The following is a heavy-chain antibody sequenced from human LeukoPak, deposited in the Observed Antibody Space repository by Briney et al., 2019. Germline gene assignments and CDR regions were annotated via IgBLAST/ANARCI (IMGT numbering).Heavy chain of an antibody. CDR3: ARDRGYSSSSQEYYYYGMDV. V-gene: IGHV4-59*01. J-gene: IGHJ6*02. D-gene: IGHD6-6*01. Sequence: PSETPSLTCTVSGGSISSYYWSWIRQPPGKGLEWIGYIYYSGSTNYNPSLKSRVTISVDTSKNQFSLKLSSVTAADTAVYYCARDRGYSSSSQEYYYYGMDVWGQGITVTVSS. CDR1: GGSISSYY. CDR2: IYYSGST.